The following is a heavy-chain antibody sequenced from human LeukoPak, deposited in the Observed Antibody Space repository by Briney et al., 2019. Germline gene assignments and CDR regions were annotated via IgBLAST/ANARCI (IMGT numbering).Heavy chain of an antibody. Sequence: SETLSLTCAVYGGSFSGYYWSWLRQPPGKGLEWIGEINHSGSTNYNPSLKSRVTISVDTSKNQFSLKLSSVTAADTAVYYCARIPRIAAAGPKFDYWGQGTLVTVSS. CDR2: INHSGST. CDR1: GGSFSGYY. CDR3: ARIPRIAAAGPKFDY. V-gene: IGHV4-34*01. D-gene: IGHD6-13*01. J-gene: IGHJ4*02.